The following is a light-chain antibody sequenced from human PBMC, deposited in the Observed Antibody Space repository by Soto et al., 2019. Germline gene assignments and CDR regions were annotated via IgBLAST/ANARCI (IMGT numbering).Light chain of an antibody. V-gene: IGLV2-14*01. CDR3: SSSTSSSTKV. Sequence: QSALTQPASVSGSPGQSITISCTGTSSDVGGYNYVSWYQQHPGKAPKLMIYEVSNRPSGVSNRFSGSKSGNTASLTISGLEDEDAADYYCSSSTSSSTKVFGTGTKVTVL. CDR1: SSDVGGYNY. J-gene: IGLJ1*01. CDR2: EVS.